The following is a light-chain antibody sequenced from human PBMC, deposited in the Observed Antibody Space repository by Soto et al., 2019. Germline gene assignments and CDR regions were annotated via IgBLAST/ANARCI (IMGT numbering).Light chain of an antibody. V-gene: IGKV3-11*01. J-gene: IGKJ5*01. CDR3: QQRSNWIT. CDR2: DAS. Sequence: EKVMTQSPAPLSVSPGERATPSCRASQNVSNNLAWYQQKPGQAPRLLIYDASNRATGIPARFSGSGSGTDFTLTISSLEPEDFAVYYCQQRSNWITFGQGTRLEI. CDR1: QNVSNN.